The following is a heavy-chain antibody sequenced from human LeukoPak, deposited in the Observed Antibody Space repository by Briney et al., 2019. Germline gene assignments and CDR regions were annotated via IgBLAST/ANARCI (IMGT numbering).Heavy chain of an antibody. Sequence: ASVKVSCKASGYTFTSYDINWVRQATGQGLEWMGWMNPNSGNTGYAQKLQGRVTMTTDTSTSTAYMELRSLRSDDTAVYYCARGIAVAGMFDPWGQGTLVTVSS. V-gene: IGHV1-8*02. CDR1: GYTFTSYD. D-gene: IGHD6-19*01. CDR2: MNPNSGNT. J-gene: IGHJ5*02. CDR3: ARGIAVAGMFDP.